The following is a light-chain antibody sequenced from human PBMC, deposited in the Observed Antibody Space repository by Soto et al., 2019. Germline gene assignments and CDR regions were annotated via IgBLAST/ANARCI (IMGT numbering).Light chain of an antibody. V-gene: IGKV1-5*03. CDR1: QSVDSW. Sequence: DIQMTQSPSTLSASIGDRVTITCRASQSVDSWLAWYQQQPGKAPTLLIHKASSLQTGVPSRFSGSGSGTEVTLTISSLQPDDFATYYCQHSSDYSRVFGQGTKVEIK. J-gene: IGKJ1*01. CDR3: QHSSDYSRV. CDR2: KAS.